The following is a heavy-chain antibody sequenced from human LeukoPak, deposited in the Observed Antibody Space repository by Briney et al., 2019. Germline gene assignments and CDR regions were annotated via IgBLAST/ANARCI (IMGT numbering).Heavy chain of an antibody. J-gene: IGHJ4*02. D-gene: IGHD5-18*01. Sequence: PETLSLTCAVYGGSFSGYYWSWIRQPPGKGLEWIGEINHSGSTNYNPSLKSRVTISVDTSKNQFSLKLSSVTAADTAVYYCARSRQVGTAMVVSRYDYWGQGTLVTVSS. CDR1: GGSFSGYY. CDR2: INHSGST. V-gene: IGHV4-34*01. CDR3: ARSRQVGTAMVVSRYDY.